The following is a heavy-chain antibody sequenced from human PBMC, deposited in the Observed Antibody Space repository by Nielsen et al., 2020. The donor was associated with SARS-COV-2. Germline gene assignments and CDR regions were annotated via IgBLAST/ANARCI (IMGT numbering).Heavy chain of an antibody. D-gene: IGHD3-10*01. CDR1: GFTFSDYW. CDR2: IHQDGGET. Sequence: GESLKISCAASGFTFSDYWMSWVRQAPGKGLEWVANIHQDGGETRYADSVKGRFTISRDNSKNTLYLQMNSLRAEDTAVYYCAKDLGNGSGYYCGSGSYYWFQGGFDPWGQGTLVTVSS. CDR3: AKDLGNGSGYYCGSGSYYWFQGGFDP. V-gene: IGHV3-7*03. J-gene: IGHJ5*02.